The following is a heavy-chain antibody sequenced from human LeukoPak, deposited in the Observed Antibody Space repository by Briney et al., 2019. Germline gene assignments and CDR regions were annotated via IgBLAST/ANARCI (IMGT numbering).Heavy chain of an antibody. J-gene: IGHJ4*02. CDR2: INHSGST. V-gene: IGHV4-34*01. Sequence: SETLSLTCAVYGGSFSGYYWSWIRQPPGKGLEWIGEINHSGSTNYNPSLKSRVTISVDTSKNQFSLKLSSVTAADTAVYYCARGRHSDFDYWGQGTLVTVSS. CDR3: ARGRHSDFDY. CDR1: GGSFSGYY. D-gene: IGHD5-18*01.